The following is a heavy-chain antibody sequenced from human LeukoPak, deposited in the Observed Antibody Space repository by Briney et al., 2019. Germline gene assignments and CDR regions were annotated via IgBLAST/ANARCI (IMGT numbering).Heavy chain of an antibody. CDR2: IYYSGST. J-gene: IGHJ3*02. CDR1: GGSISSHY. CDR3: ARDYYDSRGDAFDI. V-gene: IGHV4-59*11. Sequence: SSETLSLTCTVSGGSISSHYWSWIRQPPGKGLEWIGYIYYSGSTNYNPSLKSRVTISVDTSKSQFSLKLSSVTAADTALYYCARDYYDSRGDAFDIWGQGTMVTVSS. D-gene: IGHD3-22*01.